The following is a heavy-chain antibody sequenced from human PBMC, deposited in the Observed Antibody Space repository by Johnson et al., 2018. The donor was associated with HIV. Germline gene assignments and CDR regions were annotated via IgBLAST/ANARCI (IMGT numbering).Heavy chain of an antibody. CDR2: IRAKTNINAT. Sequence: EVQLVESGGGLVQPGGSLKLSCAASGFVFGGSAIHWVRQASGRGLEWVGRIRAKTNINATVYSASVRGRFTISRDDSKSTAYLQMNNVTTEDSAVYFCSRTFSGNYWSAFDIWGEGTKVSVSS. J-gene: IGHJ3*02. CDR1: GFVFGGSA. CDR3: SRTFSGNYWSAFDI. V-gene: IGHV3-73*02. D-gene: IGHD1-26*01.